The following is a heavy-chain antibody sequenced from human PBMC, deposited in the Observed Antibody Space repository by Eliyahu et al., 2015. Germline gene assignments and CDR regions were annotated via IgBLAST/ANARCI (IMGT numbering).Heavy chain of an antibody. Sequence: QVQLVQSGAEVKKPGSSVKVSCKASGGAFSSYXAFTWVRQAPGQGXDWMGRVIPIVAVPIXAQRFQGRVTITADKSTRTVYMELSSLTSEDTAVYYCARDSRVGASAWFQLDPWGQGTLVTVSS. D-gene: IGHD6-19*01. J-gene: IGHJ5*02. CDR2: VIPIVAVP. CDR1: GGAFSSYXA. V-gene: IGHV1-69*04. CDR3: ARDSRVGASAWFQLDP.